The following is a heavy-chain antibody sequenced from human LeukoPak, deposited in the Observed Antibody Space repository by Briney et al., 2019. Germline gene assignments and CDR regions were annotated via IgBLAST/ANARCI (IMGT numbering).Heavy chain of an antibody. CDR2: ISSSSSTI. J-gene: IGHJ5*02. CDR3: ARAIGSGHSWFDP. Sequence: QPGGSLRLSCAASGFTFSSYSMNWVRQAPGKGLEWVSYISSSSSTIYYADSVKGRFTISRDNANNSLYLQMNSLRAEDTAVYYCARAIGSGHSWFDPWGQGTLVTVSS. V-gene: IGHV3-48*01. D-gene: IGHD3-3*01. CDR1: GFTFSSYS.